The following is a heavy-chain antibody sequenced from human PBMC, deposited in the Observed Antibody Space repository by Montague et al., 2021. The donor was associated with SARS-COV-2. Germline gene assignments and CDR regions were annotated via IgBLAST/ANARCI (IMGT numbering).Heavy chain of an antibody. CDR3: ARGADYDFLSGFLGYKWFDP. D-gene: IGHD3-3*01. CDR1: GGSLSGYY. J-gene: IGHJ5*02. Sequence: SETLSLTCAVYGGSLSGYYWAWIRQTPAKGLEWIGEINHSGSTNYNPSLKSRLTISVDTSKRQFSLKLNSMTAADTAVYYCARGADYDFLSGFLGYKWFDPWGLGTPVTVSS. CDR2: INHSGST. V-gene: IGHV4-34*01.